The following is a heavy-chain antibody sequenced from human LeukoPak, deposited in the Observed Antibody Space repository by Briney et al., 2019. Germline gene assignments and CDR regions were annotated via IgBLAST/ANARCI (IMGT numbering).Heavy chain of an antibody. CDR1: GGSVSSDSYY. D-gene: IGHD4-17*01. CDR3: ARRKYGDYVGSAFDY. J-gene: IGHJ4*02. Sequence: SETLSLTCTVSGGSVSSDSYYWSWLRQPPGKGLEWIGYIYYSGSTNYNPSLKSRVTISVDTSKNQFSLKLSSVTAADTAVYYCARRKYGDYVGSAFDYWGQGTLVTVSS. V-gene: IGHV4-61*01. CDR2: IYYSGST.